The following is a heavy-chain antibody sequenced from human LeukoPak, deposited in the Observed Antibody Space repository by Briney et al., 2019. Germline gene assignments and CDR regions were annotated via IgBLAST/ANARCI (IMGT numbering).Heavy chain of an antibody. CDR1: GFTLSSYA. V-gene: IGHV3-30-3*01. CDR2: ISYDGSNK. CDR3: ARDSNWNYVNAFDI. J-gene: IGHJ3*02. Sequence: GGSLRLSCAASGFTLSSYAMHWVRQAPGKGLEWVAVISYDGSNKYYADSVKGRFTISRDNSKNTLYLQMNSLRAEDTAVYYCARDSNWNYVNAFDIWGQGQWSPSLQ. D-gene: IGHD1-7*01.